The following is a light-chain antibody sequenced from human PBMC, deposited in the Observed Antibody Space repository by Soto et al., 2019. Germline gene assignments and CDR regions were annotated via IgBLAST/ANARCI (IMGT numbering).Light chain of an antibody. CDR3: CSYAPISTVV. CDR1: SSDVGSYNL. J-gene: IGLJ3*02. V-gene: IGLV2-23*01. CDR2: EDN. Sequence: QSALTQPASVSGSPGQSITISCTGTSSDVGSYNLVSWYQQHPGKAPKLMIYEDNKRPSGVYNRFSGSKSGNTASLTISGLQAEDEAHYYCCSYAPISTVVFGGGTKLTVL.